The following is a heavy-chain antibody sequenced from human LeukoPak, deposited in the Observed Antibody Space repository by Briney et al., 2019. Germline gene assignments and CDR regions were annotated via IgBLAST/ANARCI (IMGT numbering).Heavy chain of an antibody. Sequence: GALRLSCAASGFTFSSYGMHWVRQAPGKGLEWVAVISYDGSNKYYADSVKGRFTISRDNSKNTLYLQMNSLRAEDTAVYYCARDLSYYDSSGYYYGSDYYYGMDVWGQGTTVTVSS. CDR2: ISYDGSNK. CDR3: ARDLSYYDSSGYYYGSDYYYGMDV. CDR1: GFTFSSYG. J-gene: IGHJ6*02. V-gene: IGHV3-30*19. D-gene: IGHD3-22*01.